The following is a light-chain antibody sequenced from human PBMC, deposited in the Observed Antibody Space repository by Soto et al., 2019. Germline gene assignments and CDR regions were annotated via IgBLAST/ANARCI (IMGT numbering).Light chain of an antibody. Sequence: IQMTQSPSSLSASVGDRVTITCQASQDISKNFNWYQQKPGKAPKILIYDASSLQTVVTSRFSGSGAATHVTFTISRLQPEDVETYYCQQYDNLLQITFGHGTRLEIK. J-gene: IGKJ5*01. CDR2: DAS. CDR3: QQYDNLLQIT. CDR1: QDISKN. V-gene: IGKV1-33*01.